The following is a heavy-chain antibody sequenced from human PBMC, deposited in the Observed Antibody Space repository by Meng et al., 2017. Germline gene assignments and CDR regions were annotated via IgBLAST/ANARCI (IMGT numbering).Heavy chain of an antibody. J-gene: IGHJ4*02. CDR1: GFTFGDYA. CDR3: ARERRGGNTVDY. Sequence: GESPKISCTASGFTFGDYAMSWVRQAPGKGLEWVLAISSSGSTIYYADSVKGRFTISRDNAKNSRYLQMNSLRAEDTAVDYCARERRGGNTVDYWGQGTLVTVSS. V-gene: IGHV3-11*04. CDR2: ISSSGSTI. D-gene: IGHD4-23*01.